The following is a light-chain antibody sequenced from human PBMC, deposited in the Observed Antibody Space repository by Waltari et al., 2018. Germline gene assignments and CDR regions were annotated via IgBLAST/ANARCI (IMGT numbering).Light chain of an antibody. J-gene: IGKJ1*01. V-gene: IGKV3-20*01. CDR1: QSVGTF. CDR2: GAS. Sequence: IVLTQSPGTLSLSPGERATLSCRPSQSVGTFLAWYQQKPGQAPRLLIQGASTRATGTPYRFSGSGYGTDFCLTISRLEPEDFAMYYCQHYVRLPVTFGQGTKVEI. CDR3: QHYVRLPVT.